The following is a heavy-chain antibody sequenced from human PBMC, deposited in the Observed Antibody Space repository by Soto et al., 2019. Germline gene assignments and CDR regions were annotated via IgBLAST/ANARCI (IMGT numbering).Heavy chain of an antibody. D-gene: IGHD6-13*01. CDR2: ISWNSGSI. CDR1: GFTFDDYA. V-gene: IGHV3-9*01. J-gene: IGHJ4*02. CDR3: AKVGIAAAGTVY. Sequence: PAGSLRLSCAASGFTFDDYAMHWVRQAPGKGLEWVSGISWNSGSIGYADSVKGRFTISRDNAKNPLYLQMNSLRAEDTALYYCAKVGIAAAGTVYWGQGTLVTVSS.